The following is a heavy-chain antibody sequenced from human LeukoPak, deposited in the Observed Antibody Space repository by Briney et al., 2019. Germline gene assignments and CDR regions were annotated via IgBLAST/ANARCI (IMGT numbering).Heavy chain of an antibody. J-gene: IGHJ4*02. CDR3: ARETNTYFDY. Sequence: GRSLRLSCAAPGFTLSSYGIHWVRQAPGKGLEWVAIIWYDGSNEYYADSVKGRFTISRDNSKNTLYLQMNSLRAEDTAVYYCARETNTYFDYWGQGTLVTVSS. CDR2: IWYDGSNE. CDR1: GFTLSSYG. V-gene: IGHV3-33*01.